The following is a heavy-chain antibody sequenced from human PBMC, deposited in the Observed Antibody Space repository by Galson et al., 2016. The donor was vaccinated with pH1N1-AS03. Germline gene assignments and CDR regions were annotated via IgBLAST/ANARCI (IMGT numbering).Heavy chain of an antibody. Sequence: QSGAEVKKPGESLMISCKASGFRFTTYWIAWVRQLPWKGLEWMGFIYPGDSDTKYSPSFQGQVTISADKSISTAYLRWNSLKASDTDMYYCARGYGYNYYFDYWGQGALVTVSS. CDR3: ARGYGYNYYFDY. V-gene: IGHV5-51*03. D-gene: IGHD5-24*01. CDR2: IYPGDSDT. J-gene: IGHJ4*02. CDR1: GFRFTTYW.